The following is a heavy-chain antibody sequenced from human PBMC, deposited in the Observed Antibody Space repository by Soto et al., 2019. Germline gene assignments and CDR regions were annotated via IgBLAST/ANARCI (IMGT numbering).Heavy chain of an antibody. CDR1: GGSISSGGFY. D-gene: IGHD2-2*01. V-gene: IGHV4-31*03. Sequence: PSVTLSLTCIVSGGSISSGGFYWTWVRQHPGKGLEWIGFFYDSGSAYYNASLRSRLTISVDRSNNQFSLKLTSVTAADTAVYYCXRGPRHLGGSFYYGMDVWGQGTAVTVSS. CDR3: XRGPRHLGGSFYYGMDV. J-gene: IGHJ6*02. CDR2: FYDSGSA.